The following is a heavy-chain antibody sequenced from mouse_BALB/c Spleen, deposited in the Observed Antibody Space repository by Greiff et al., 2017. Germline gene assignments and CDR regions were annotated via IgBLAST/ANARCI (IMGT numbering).Heavy chain of an antibody. J-gene: IGHJ4*01. CDR1: GDSITSGY. Sequence: EVKLLESGPSLVKPSQTLSLTCSVTGDSITSGYWNWIRKFPGNKLEYMGYISYSGSTYYNPSLKSRISITRDTSKNQYYLQLNSVTTEDTATYYCARYLIYYDYEDGAMDYWGQGTSVTVSS. CDR2: ISYSGST. D-gene: IGHD2-4*01. V-gene: IGHV3-8*02. CDR3: ARYLIYYDYEDGAMDY.